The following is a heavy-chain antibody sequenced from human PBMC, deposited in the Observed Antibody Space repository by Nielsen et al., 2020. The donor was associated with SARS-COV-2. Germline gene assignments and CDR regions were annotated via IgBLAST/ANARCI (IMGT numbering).Heavy chain of an antibody. V-gene: IGHV3-7*01. CDR2: IKQDGSEK. D-gene: IGHD3-16*01. CDR1: GFTFSRYW. CDR3: ARDVGGYFDY. Sequence: GGSLRLSCAASGFTFSRYWMNWVRQAPGKGLEWVANIKQDGSEKYYVDSVMGRFTISRDNAKNSLYLQMNSLRAEDTAVYYCARDVGGYFDYWGQGTLATVSS. J-gene: IGHJ4*02.